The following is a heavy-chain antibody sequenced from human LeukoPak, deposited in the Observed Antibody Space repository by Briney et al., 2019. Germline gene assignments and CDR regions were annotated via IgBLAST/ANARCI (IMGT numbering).Heavy chain of an antibody. D-gene: IGHD2-15*01. Sequence: ASVKVSCKASGYTFTGYYMHWVRQAPGQGLEWMGIINPSGGSTSYAQKFQGRVTMTRDMSTSTVYMELSSLRSEDTAVYYCARVVVSAAFDYWGQGTLVTVSS. CDR2: INPSGGST. CDR3: ARVVVSAAFDY. J-gene: IGHJ4*02. V-gene: IGHV1-46*01. CDR1: GYTFTGYY.